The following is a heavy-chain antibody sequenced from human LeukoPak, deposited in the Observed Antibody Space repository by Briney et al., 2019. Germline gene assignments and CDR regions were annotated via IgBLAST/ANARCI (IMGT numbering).Heavy chain of an antibody. Sequence: SETPSLTCTVSGGSISSSSYYWSWIRQPPGKGLEWIGYIYYSGSTNYNPSLKSRVTISVDTSKNQFSLKLSSVTAADTAVYYCARDAVPLRYDSSGAKLGYWGQGTLVTVSS. CDR2: IYYSGST. D-gene: IGHD3-22*01. CDR3: ARDAVPLRYDSSGAKLGY. V-gene: IGHV4-61*01. J-gene: IGHJ4*02. CDR1: GGSISSSSYY.